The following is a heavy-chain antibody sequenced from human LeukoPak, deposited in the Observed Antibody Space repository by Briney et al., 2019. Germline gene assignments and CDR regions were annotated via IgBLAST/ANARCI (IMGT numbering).Heavy chain of an antibody. Sequence: ASVKVSCKASGYIFDIYALIWVRQAPGQGLELMGWISTNTGNPTYAQGFTGRFVFSLDTSVSTAYLQISSLKAEDTAVYYCARDYTLTLGTTTYFQHWGQGTLVTVSS. CDR1: GYIFDIYA. J-gene: IGHJ1*01. CDR3: ARDYTLTLGTTTYFQH. D-gene: IGHD1-7*01. V-gene: IGHV7-4-1*02. CDR2: ISTNTGNP.